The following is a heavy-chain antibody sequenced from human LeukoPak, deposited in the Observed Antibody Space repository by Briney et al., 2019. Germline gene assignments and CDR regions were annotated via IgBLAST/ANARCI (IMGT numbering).Heavy chain of an antibody. CDR3: AKLIAAGAPPDDY. CDR2: ISGSGGST. D-gene: IGHD6-13*01. J-gene: IGHJ4*02. V-gene: IGHV3-23*01. Sequence: GESLRLSCAASGFTFSGYAMSWVRQAPGKGLEWVSAISGSGGSTYYADPEKGRFTISRDNSKNTLYLQMNSRRAEDTAVYYCAKLIAAGAPPDDYWGQGTLVTVSS. CDR1: GFTFSGYA.